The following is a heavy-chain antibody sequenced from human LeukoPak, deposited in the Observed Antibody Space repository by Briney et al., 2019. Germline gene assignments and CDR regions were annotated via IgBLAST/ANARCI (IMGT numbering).Heavy chain of an antibody. J-gene: IGHJ4*02. CDR2: VKGDGSFT. V-gene: IGHV3-74*01. CDR3: VRGGKQLDY. Sequence: PGGSLRLSCAASGFTFRNYWMHWVRQAPGKGLVWVSRVKGDGSFTDYADSVKGRFTISRDNAQNSLYLQMNSLRVDDTADYYCVRGGKQLDYWGQGTLVTVSS. D-gene: IGHD6-13*01. CDR1: GFTFRNYW.